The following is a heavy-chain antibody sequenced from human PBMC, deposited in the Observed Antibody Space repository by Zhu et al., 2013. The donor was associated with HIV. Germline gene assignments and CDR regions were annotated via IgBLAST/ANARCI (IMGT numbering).Heavy chain of an antibody. CDR2: INPSGGST. Sequence: QVQLVQSGAEVKKPGASVKVSCKASGYTFTSYYMHWVRQAPGQGLEWMGIINPSGGSTSYAQKFQGRVTMTRDTSTSAVYMELSSLRSEDTAVYYCARGDYYGSGSFYYYYGMDVWGQGTTGHRLL. J-gene: IGHJ6*02. D-gene: IGHD3-10*01. V-gene: IGHV1-46*01. CDR1: GYTFTSYY. CDR3: ARGDYYGSGSFYYYYGMDV.